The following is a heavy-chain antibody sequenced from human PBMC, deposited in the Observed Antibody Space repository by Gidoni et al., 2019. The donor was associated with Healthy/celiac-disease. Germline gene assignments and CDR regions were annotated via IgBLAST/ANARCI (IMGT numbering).Heavy chain of an antibody. J-gene: IGHJ5*02. Sequence: QVQLQQWGAGLLKPSETLSLTCAVYGGSFSGYYWSWIRQPPGKGLEWIGEINHSGSTNYNPSLKSRVTISVDTSKNQFSLKLSSVTAADTAVYYCARVRRYYYGSGSYNWFDPWGQGTLVTVSS. D-gene: IGHD3-10*01. CDR3: ARVRRYYYGSGSYNWFDP. V-gene: IGHV4-34*01. CDR1: GGSFSGYY. CDR2: INHSGST.